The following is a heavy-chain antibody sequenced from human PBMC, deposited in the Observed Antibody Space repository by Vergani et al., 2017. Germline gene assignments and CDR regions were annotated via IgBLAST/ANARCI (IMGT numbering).Heavy chain of an antibody. CDR1: GFTFSSYG. CDR2: IWYDGSNK. CDR3: ARLSGSRTKGTEYFQH. J-gene: IGHJ1*01. V-gene: IGHV3-33*01. Sequence: QVQLVESGGGVVQPGRSLRLSCAASGFTFSSYGMHWVRQAPGKGLEWVAVIWYDGSNKYYADSVKGRFTISRDNSKNTLYLQMNSLRAEDTAVYYCARLSGSRTKGTEYFQHWGQGTLVTVSS. D-gene: IGHD1-26*01.